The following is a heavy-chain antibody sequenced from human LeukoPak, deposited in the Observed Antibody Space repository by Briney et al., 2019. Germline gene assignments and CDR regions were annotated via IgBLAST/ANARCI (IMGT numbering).Heavy chain of an antibody. Sequence: GESLQISCKGSGYSFTNYWIGWVRQMPGKGLEWMGIIYPGDSDTRYNPSFQAQVTISADKSINTASLQWGSLKASDTAMYYCARRRYCDSTSCYAGDFDYWGQGTLVTVSS. J-gene: IGHJ4*02. CDR3: ARRRYCDSTSCYAGDFDY. CDR2: IYPGDSDT. CDR1: GYSFTNYW. D-gene: IGHD2-2*01. V-gene: IGHV5-51*01.